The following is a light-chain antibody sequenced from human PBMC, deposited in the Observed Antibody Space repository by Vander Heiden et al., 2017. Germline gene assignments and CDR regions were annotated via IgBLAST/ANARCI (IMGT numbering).Light chain of an antibody. V-gene: IGLV1-44*01. CDR2: SHN. J-gene: IGLJ3*02. Sequence: QPVLTQPPSASGTPGQRVTISCSGRSSNIGSNTVNWYQQPPGPAPTLLIYSHNQRPSGVPDRFSGSKSGASASLAISGLQSEDEADYYCAAWDDNLSGWVFGGGTKLTVL. CDR3: AAWDDNLSGWV. CDR1: SSNIGSNT.